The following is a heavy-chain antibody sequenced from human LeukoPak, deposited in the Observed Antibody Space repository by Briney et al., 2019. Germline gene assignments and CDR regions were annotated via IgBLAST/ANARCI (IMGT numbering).Heavy chain of an antibody. Sequence: ASVKVSCKASGGTFSSYAISWVRQAPGQGLEWMGGIIPIFGTANYAQKFQGRVTITTDESTSTAYMELSSLRSEDTAVYYCARGVEEWLNNWFDPWGQGTLVTVSS. J-gene: IGHJ5*02. D-gene: IGHD3-3*01. CDR2: IIPIFGTA. CDR1: GGTFSSYA. V-gene: IGHV1-69*05. CDR3: ARGVEEWLNNWFDP.